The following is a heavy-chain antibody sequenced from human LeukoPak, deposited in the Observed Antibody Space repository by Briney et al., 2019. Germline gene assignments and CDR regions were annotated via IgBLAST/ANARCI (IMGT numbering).Heavy chain of an antibody. V-gene: IGHV4-59*01. D-gene: IGHD3-22*01. Sequence: PSETLSLTCTVSGGSISPYFWSWIRQPPGKGLEWIGYIYYRGSTNYNPSLKSRVTISVDTSKNQFSLKLSSVTAADTAVYYCARDVLGIDSSGYYHLIDYWGQGTLVTVSS. CDR1: GGSISPYF. J-gene: IGHJ4*02. CDR2: IYYRGST. CDR3: ARDVLGIDSSGYYHLIDY.